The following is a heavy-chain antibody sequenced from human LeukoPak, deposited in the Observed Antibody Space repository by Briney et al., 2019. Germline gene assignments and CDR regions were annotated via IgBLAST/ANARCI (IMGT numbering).Heavy chain of an antibody. J-gene: IGHJ4*02. CDR1: GGTFSNYA. V-gene: IGHV1-69*13. Sequence: SVKVSCKASGGTFSNYAISWVRQAPGQGLEWMGGIIPIFGTANYAQKFQGRVTITADESTSTAYMELSSLRSEDTAVYYCASGDIVVVPAAAGIKGWGQGTLVTVSS. CDR3: ASGDIVVVPAAAGIKG. CDR2: IIPIFGTA. D-gene: IGHD2-2*01.